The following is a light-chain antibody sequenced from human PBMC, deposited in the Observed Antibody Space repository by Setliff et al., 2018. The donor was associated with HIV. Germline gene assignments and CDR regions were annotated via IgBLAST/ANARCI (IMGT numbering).Light chain of an antibody. CDR3: SSYTSSSTPYV. CDR2: EVS. Sequence: QSALTQRASVSGSPGQSITTSCTGTSSDVNGYNYVSWYQQHPGKAPKLMIYEVSNRPSGVSNRFSGSKSGNTASLTISGLQAEDEADYYCSSYTSSSTPYVFGTGTKVTVL. J-gene: IGLJ1*01. V-gene: IGLV2-14*01. CDR1: SSDVNGYNY.